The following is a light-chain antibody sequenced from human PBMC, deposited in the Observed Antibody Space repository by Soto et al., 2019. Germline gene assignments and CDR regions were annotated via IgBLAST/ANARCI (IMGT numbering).Light chain of an antibody. CDR2: GTS. CDR3: QQFGCPSRP. CDR1: QSVSSSY. V-gene: IGKV3-20*01. Sequence: EIVLTQSPGTLSLSPGERATLSCRASQSVSSSYLAWYQQKPGQAPRLLIYGTSSRATAIPDRFSGSGSGTDFTLTISRLEPEDFAVYYYQQFGCPSRPFGQGIEVDIK. J-gene: IGKJ1*01.